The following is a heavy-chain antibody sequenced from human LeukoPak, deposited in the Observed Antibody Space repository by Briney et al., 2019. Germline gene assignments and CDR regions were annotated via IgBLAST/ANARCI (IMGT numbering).Heavy chain of an antibody. CDR1: GFTFDDYA. J-gene: IGHJ4*02. V-gene: IGHV3-43D*03. Sequence: GSLRLSCAASGFTFDDYAMHWVRQAPGKGLEWVSLISWDGGSTYYADSVKGRFTISRDNSKNSLYLQMNSLRAEDTALYYCAKAGGRTYYYDSSGHFTLDYWGQGTLVTVSS. CDR2: ISWDGGST. D-gene: IGHD3-22*01. CDR3: AKAGGRTYYYDSSGHFTLDY.